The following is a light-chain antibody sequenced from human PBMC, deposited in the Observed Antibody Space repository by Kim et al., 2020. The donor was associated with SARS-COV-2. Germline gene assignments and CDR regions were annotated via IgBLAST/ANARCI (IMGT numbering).Light chain of an antibody. CDR2: DAS. CDR1: QDISNY. J-gene: IGKJ4*02. CDR3: QQYDNLLLLT. V-gene: IGKV1-33*01. Sequence: SVGDRVTITCQSSQDISNYLKWYQQKPGKAPKLLIYDASNLETGVPSRFRGSGSGTDFSFTISSLQPEDIATYYCQQYDNLLLLTFGGGTKVEIK.